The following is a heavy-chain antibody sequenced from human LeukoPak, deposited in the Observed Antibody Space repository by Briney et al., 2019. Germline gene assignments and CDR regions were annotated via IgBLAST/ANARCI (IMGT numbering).Heavy chain of an antibody. J-gene: IGHJ3*02. CDR2: INYSGST. Sequence: PSETLSLTCTVSGGSISRYYWSWIRQPPGKGLEWIAYINYSGSTKYNPSLKSRVTISVDTSKNQFSLKLSSVTAADTAVYFCARDPHYGDILNDPFDIWGQGTMVTVSS. V-gene: IGHV4-59*01. CDR3: ARDPHYGDILNDPFDI. CDR1: GGSISRYY. D-gene: IGHD4-17*01.